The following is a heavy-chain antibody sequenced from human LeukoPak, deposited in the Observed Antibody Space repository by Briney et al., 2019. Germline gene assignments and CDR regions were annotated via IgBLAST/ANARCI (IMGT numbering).Heavy chain of an antibody. CDR2: IIPIFGTA. V-gene: IGHV1-69*13. D-gene: IGHD1-26*01. CDR3: ARTIVGATKYPDFDY. Sequence: GASVKVSCKASGGTFSSYAISWVRQAPGQGLEWMGGIIPIFGTANYAQKFQGRVTITADESTSTAYMELSSLRSEDTAVYYCARTIVGATKYPDFDYWGQGTLVTVSS. CDR1: GGTFSSYA. J-gene: IGHJ4*02.